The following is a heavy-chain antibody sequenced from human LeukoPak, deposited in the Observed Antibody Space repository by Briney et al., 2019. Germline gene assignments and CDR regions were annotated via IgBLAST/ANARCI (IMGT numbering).Heavy chain of an antibody. CDR2: INHSGST. J-gene: IGHJ4*02. CDR1: GGSFSGYY. D-gene: IGHD5-18*01. Sequence: SETLSLTCAVYGGSFSGYYWSWIRQPPGKGLEWIGEINHSGSTNYNPSLKSRLTMSVGASRNQFSLTLTSVTAADTAVYYCARGVERAALVPPYYFDFWGQGSLVTVSS. CDR3: ARGVERAALVPPYYFDF. V-gene: IGHV4-34*01.